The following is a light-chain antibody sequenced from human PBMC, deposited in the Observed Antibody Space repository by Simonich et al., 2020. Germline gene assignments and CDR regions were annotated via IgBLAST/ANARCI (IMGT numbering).Light chain of an antibody. V-gene: IGKV3-11*01. CDR2: DAS. CDR1: QSVSSY. CDR3: QQYNNWPPWT. Sequence: EIVLTQSPATLSLSPGERATLSCRASQSVSSYLAWYQQKPGQAPRLLIYDASNRATGIPARFSGRGSGTEFTLTISSLQSEDFAVYYCQQYNNWPPWTFGQGTKVEIK. J-gene: IGKJ1*01.